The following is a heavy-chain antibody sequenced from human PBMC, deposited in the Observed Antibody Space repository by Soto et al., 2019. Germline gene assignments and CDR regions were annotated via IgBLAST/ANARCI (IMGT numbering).Heavy chain of an antibody. CDR3: ATPYYYNH. Sequence: SGGSLRLSCAASGFMLSAYTMSWGRQAPGKGLEWLSSITSNSDHIDYADSVRGRFTVSRDNARKSLYLQMDSLGAEDTGVYYCATPYYYNHWGPGTLVTVSS. CDR2: ITSNSDHI. J-gene: IGHJ4*02. CDR1: GFMLSAYT. V-gene: IGHV3-21*01.